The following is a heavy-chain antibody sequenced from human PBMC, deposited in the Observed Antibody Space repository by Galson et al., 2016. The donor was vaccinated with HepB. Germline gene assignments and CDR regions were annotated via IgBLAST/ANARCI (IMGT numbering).Heavy chain of an antibody. Sequence: ETLSLTCTVSGGPISSSSYYWGWIRQPPGKGLEWIGSIYYSGSTYYNSSLKSRVTISVDTSKNQFSLKLSSVTAADTAVYYCARRSYYDFWSGFWFDYWGQGTLVTVSS. V-gene: IGHV4-39*01. J-gene: IGHJ4*02. D-gene: IGHD3-3*01. CDR1: GGPISSSSYY. CDR2: IYYSGST. CDR3: ARRSYYDFWSGFWFDY.